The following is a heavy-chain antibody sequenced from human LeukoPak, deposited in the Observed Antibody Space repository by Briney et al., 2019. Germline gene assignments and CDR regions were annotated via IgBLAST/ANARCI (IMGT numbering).Heavy chain of an antibody. CDR2: ISSSSSYI. V-gene: IGHV3-21*01. J-gene: IGHJ4*02. D-gene: IGHD5-24*01. CDR1: GFTFSSYA. Sequence: GGSLRLSCAASGFTFSSYAMSWVSQAPGKGLEWVSFISSSSSYIYYADSVKGRFTISRDNAKNSQYLQMNSLRAEDTAVYYCARDTGYNEPYYFDYWGQGTLVTVSS. CDR3: ARDTGYNEPYYFDY.